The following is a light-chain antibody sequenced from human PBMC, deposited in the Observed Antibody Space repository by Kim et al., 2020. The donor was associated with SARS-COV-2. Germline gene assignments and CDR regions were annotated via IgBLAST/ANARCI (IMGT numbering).Light chain of an antibody. CDR3: QQYSASWT. V-gene: IGKV3-20*01. CDR1: QSLSSAY. Sequence: LSAGERATLSCRASQSLSSAYLAWYQQKPGQSPRLLIYSASNRATGIPDRFSGSGSGTDFTLTISRLEPEDFAVYYCQQYSASWTFGQGTKVDIK. CDR2: SAS. J-gene: IGKJ1*01.